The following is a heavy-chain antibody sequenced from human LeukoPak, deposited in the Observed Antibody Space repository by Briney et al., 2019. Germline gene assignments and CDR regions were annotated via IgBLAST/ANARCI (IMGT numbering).Heavy chain of an antibody. D-gene: IGHD6-19*01. J-gene: IGHJ5*02. CDR3: ATHSYSSGSGNWFDP. CDR1: GFTFSDYT. CDR2: ISYDGSNK. V-gene: IGHV3-30*03. Sequence: GGSLRLSCAASGFTFSDYTMHWVRQAPGKGLEWVAVISYDGSNKYYADSVKGRFTISRDNSKNTLYLQMNSLRAEDTAVYYCATHSYSSGSGNWFDPWGQGNLVTVSS.